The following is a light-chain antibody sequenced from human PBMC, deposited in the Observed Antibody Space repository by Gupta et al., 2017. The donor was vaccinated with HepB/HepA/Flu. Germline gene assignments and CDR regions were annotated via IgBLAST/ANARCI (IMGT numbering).Light chain of an antibody. CDR2: AAS. Sequence: DLQMTQSPSSLSASVGDRVTITRRASQGIRNDLGWYQQKPGKTPTRLTYAASSLQSAVPSRCSGSGSGTEFTLTISRLQPEDFANYYCRQYKSYPLTFGGGTKVEIK. J-gene: IGKJ4*01. V-gene: IGKV1-17*01. CDR3: RQYKSYPLT. CDR1: QGIRND.